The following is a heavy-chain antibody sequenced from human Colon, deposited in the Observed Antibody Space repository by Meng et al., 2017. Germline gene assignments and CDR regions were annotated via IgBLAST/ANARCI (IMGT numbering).Heavy chain of an antibody. Sequence: QITLKETGPALVKPTHTVTLTCTFPGFSLTTSGVSVAWIRQHPGEALEWLALIYWDDDKRYSPSLKNRLAITKDTSKNQVVLTMTNMDPMDTGTYYCAHSPQGYFDYWGPGTLVTVSS. V-gene: IGHV2-5*02. CDR1: GFSLTTSGVS. CDR3: AHSPQGYFDY. CDR2: IYWDDDK. J-gene: IGHJ4*02.